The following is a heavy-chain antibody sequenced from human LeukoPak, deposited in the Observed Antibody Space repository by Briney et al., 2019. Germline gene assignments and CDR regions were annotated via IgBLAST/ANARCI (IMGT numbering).Heavy chain of an antibody. Sequence: GGPLRLSCAASGFTFSAFAMNWVRQAPGKGLEWVSYISGSGSAIYYVDPVKGRFTISRDNAKNSLYLQMNSLRAEDTAVYYCARAFASWGQGTLVTVSS. CDR2: ISGSGSAI. J-gene: IGHJ4*02. CDR1: GFTFSAFA. V-gene: IGHV3-48*03. CDR3: ARAFAS.